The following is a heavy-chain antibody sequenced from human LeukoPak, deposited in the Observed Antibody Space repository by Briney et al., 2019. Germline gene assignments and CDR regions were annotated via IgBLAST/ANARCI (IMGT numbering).Heavy chain of an antibody. V-gene: IGHV1-69*04. CDR1: GGTFSSYT. CDR3: AGDGNSSGWYADY. Sequence: SVKVSCKASGGTFSSYTISWVRQAPGQGLEWMGRIIPILGIANYAQKFQGRVTITADKSTSTAYMELSSLRSEDTAVYYCAGDGNSSGWYADYWGQGTLVTVSS. D-gene: IGHD6-19*01. CDR2: IIPILGIA. J-gene: IGHJ4*02.